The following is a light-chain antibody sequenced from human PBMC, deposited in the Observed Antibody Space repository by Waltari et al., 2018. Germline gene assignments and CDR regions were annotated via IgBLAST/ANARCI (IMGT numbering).Light chain of an antibody. CDR3: QTGGFGIWV. J-gene: IGLJ3*02. Sequence: QLLLTQSPSASASLGASVKLTCTLSSGHSNYAIAWHQQQPDKAPRYLMKVNSDGSHIKGDGIPDRFSGSSSGAERYLTISSIQSEDEADYYCQTGGFGIWVFGGGTKLTVL. V-gene: IGLV4-69*01. CDR1: SGHSNYA. CDR2: VNSDGSH.